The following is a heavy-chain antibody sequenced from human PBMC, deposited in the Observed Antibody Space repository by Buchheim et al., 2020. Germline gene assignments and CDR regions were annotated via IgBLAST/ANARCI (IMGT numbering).Heavy chain of an antibody. CDR2: INHSGST. Sequence: QVQLQQWGAGLLKPSETLSLTCAVYGGSFSGYYWSWIRQPPGKGLEWIGEINHSGSTNYNPSLKSRVTISVDTSKNQFSLKLSSVTAADTAVYYCARGREALLWFGELTSGYYYMDVWGKGTT. J-gene: IGHJ6*03. D-gene: IGHD3-10*01. V-gene: IGHV4-34*01. CDR3: ARGREALLWFGELTSGYYYMDV. CDR1: GGSFSGYY.